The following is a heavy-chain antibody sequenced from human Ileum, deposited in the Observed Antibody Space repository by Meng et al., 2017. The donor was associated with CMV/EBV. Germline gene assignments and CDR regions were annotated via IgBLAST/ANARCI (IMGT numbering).Heavy chain of an antibody. Sequence: QVQLVQSGTEVKKPGASVKVSCKASGYTFTGYYLHWVRQAPGQGLEWMAWINPNTGTTDYAQKFRGRVTMTRDTSISTAYMELSSLKSDDTAVYYCARGGGAADYWGQGTLVTVSS. CDR2: INPNTGTT. CDR3: ARGGGAADY. D-gene: IGHD1-26*01. J-gene: IGHJ4*02. V-gene: IGHV1-2*02. CDR1: GYTFTGYY.